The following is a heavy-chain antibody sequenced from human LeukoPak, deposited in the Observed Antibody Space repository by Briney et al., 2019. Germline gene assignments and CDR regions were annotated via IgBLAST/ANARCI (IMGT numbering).Heavy chain of an antibody. J-gene: IGHJ4*02. CDR1: GFTFSNYW. V-gene: IGHV3-7*03. Sequence: GGSLRLSCSASGFTFSNYWMSWVRQTPGKGLEWVANIKEDGSDKYYVDSLKGRFTISRDNAKNSLYLQMNSLRAEDTAVYYCAKDRTRQAYWGQGTLVTVSS. D-gene: IGHD3-3*01. CDR3: AKDRTRQAY. CDR2: IKEDGSDK.